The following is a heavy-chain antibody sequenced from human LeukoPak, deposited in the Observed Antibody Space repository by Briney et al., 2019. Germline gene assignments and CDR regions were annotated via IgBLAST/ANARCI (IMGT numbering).Heavy chain of an antibody. Sequence: GGSLRLSCTSSGFTVGLNYMSRVRQASGKGLEWISVIYIDGSAYYADSVGGRFSISRDLSKNAVYLQMNSLRDEDTAIYYCVRGPNSGNPFGPWGQGTLVTVSS. J-gene: IGHJ5*02. CDR2: IYIDGSA. D-gene: IGHD3-10*01. CDR3: VRGPNSGNPFGP. CDR1: GFTVGLNY. V-gene: IGHV3-66*01.